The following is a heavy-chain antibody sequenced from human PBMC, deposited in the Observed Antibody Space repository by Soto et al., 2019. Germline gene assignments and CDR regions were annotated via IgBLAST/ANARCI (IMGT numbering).Heavy chain of an antibody. CDR2: CDPEDGET. CDR1: GYTLNEVS. D-gene: IGHD3-9*01. J-gene: IGHJ5*02. V-gene: IGHV1-24*01. Sequence: ASLKVSCKVSGYTLNEVSMHWVRKAPGKGLEWMGGCDPEDGETIYAQKFQGRGTMTEDASTDTAYMELSSLRSEDTAVSYCATPWQIFRYFDWPPTSNWFDPWGPGTLVTVSS. CDR3: ATPWQIFRYFDWPPTSNWFDP.